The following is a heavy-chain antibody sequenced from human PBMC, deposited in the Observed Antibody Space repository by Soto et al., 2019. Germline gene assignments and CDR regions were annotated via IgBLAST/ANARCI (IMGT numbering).Heavy chain of an antibody. Sequence: ASVKVSCKASGGTFSSYAISWVRQAPGQGLEWMGGIIPIFGTANYAQKFQGRVTITADKSTSTAYMELSSRRSEDTAVYYCAKGIGYCSSTSCYPDFYYYYYGMDVWGQGTTVTVSS. J-gene: IGHJ6*02. CDR2: IIPIFGTA. CDR3: AKGIGYCSSTSCYPDFYYYYYGMDV. CDR1: GGTFSSYA. V-gene: IGHV1-69*06. D-gene: IGHD2-2*03.